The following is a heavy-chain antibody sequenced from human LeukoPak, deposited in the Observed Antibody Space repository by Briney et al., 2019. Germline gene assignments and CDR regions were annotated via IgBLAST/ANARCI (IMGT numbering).Heavy chain of an antibody. Sequence: SQTLSLTCTVSGGSISSGDYYWSWIRQPPGKGLEWIGYIYYSGSTYYNPSLKSPVTISVDTSMNQFSLKLRSVTAADTAVYYCAREREDYYDSSGYKTWGQGTLVTVSS. V-gene: IGHV4-30-4*01. CDR1: GGSISSGDYY. D-gene: IGHD3-22*01. CDR2: IYYSGST. CDR3: AREREDYYDSSGYKT. J-gene: IGHJ5*02.